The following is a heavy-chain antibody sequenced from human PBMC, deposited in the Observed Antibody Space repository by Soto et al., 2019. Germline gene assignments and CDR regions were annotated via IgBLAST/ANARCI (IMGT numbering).Heavy chain of an antibody. CDR2: IDPSGGVT. D-gene: IGHD3-16*01. CDR3: ARYGIVHDNYETIGYYFDH. Sequence: QVQLIQFGAEVKKPGASVKVSCRASGYTFTKFHIHWVRQAPGQGLEWMGMIDPSGGVTRDAQRFKGRITMTSDTSTSSVYMELRGMTSEDTAVYDCARYGIVHDNYETIGYYFDHWGPGTLVTFSS. J-gene: IGHJ4*02. V-gene: IGHV1-46*01. CDR1: GYTFTKFH.